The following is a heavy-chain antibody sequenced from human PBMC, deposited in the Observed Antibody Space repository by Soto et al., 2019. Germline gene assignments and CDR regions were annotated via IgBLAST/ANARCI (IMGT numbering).Heavy chain of an antibody. Sequence: GGSLRLSCAASGFTFRSYSMNWVRQAPGKGLEWVSYISSSSTIYYADSVKGRFTISRDNAKNSLYLQMNSLRAEDTAVYYCAVDLVDYDFWSGPLYYMDVWGKGTTVTVS. CDR1: GFTFRSYS. J-gene: IGHJ6*03. CDR3: AVDLVDYDFWSGPLYYMDV. CDR2: ISSSSTI. V-gene: IGHV3-48*01. D-gene: IGHD3-3*01.